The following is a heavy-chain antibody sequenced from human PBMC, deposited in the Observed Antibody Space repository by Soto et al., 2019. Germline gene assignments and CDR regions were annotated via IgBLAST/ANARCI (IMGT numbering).Heavy chain of an antibody. CDR2: IIPIFGTA. CDR1: GGTFSSYA. V-gene: IGHV1-69*13. D-gene: IGHD2-21*01. Sequence: SVKVSCKASGGTFSSYAISWVRQAPGQGLEWMGGIIPIFGTANYAQKFQGRVTITADESTSTAYMELSSLRSEDTAVYYCARLEYCGGVSGSSAPFASWGKGTLVPVSP. J-gene: IGHJ4*02. CDR3: ARLEYCGGVSGSSAPFAS.